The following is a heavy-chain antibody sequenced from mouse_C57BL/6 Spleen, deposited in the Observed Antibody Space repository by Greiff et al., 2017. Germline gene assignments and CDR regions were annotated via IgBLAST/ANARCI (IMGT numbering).Heavy chain of an antibody. V-gene: IGHV2-5*01. CDR3: ARGGNYRYFDV. Sequence: QVQLQQSGPGLVQPSQSLSITCTVSGFSLTSSGVHWVRQSPGKGLEWLGVIWRGGSTDYNAAFMSRLSITKDNSKSQVFFKMDSRQADDTAIYDCARGGNYRYFDVWGTGTTVTVSS. D-gene: IGHD2-1*01. J-gene: IGHJ1*03. CDR1: GFSLTSSG. CDR2: IWRGGST.